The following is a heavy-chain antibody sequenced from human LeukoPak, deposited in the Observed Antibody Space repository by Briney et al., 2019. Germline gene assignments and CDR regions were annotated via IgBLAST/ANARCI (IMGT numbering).Heavy chain of an antibody. CDR1: GGPISSSSYY. CDR2: IYYSGST. D-gene: IGHD3-9*01. CDR3: ATTPYYDILTGYYYIDY. Sequence: SETLSLTCTVSGGPISSSSYYWGWIRQPPGKGLEWIGSIYYSGSTYYNPSLKSRVTISVDTSKNQFSLKLSSVTAADTAVYYCATTPYYDILTGYYYIDYWGQGTLVTVSS. J-gene: IGHJ4*02. V-gene: IGHV4-39*01.